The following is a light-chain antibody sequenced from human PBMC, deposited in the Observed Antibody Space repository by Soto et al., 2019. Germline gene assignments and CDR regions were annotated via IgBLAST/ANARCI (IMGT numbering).Light chain of an antibody. Sequence: EVVMTQSPATLSVSPGEGVTLSCRASQGIGDTLAWYQHKPGQAPRLLIFGASSRATGIPDRFSGSGSGTDFTLTISRLEPEDFAVYYCQQYGSSPTFGQGTTVEIK. CDR3: QQYGSSPT. V-gene: IGKV3-20*01. CDR1: QGIGDT. CDR2: GAS. J-gene: IGKJ1*01.